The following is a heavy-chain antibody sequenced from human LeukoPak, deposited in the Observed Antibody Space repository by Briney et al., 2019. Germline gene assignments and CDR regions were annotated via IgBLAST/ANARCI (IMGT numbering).Heavy chain of an antibody. V-gene: IGHV3-23*01. Sequence: PGGSLRLSCAASGFTFSSYAMSWVRQAPGKGLEWVSLINDSGGNTYYADSVKGRFTISRDNSKNTLFLQMSSLRAEDTAGYYCAKTTAGIRGGYFDYWGQGTLVTVSS. D-gene: IGHD3-10*01. CDR3: AKTTAGIRGGYFDY. CDR1: GFTFSSYA. J-gene: IGHJ4*02. CDR2: INDSGGNT.